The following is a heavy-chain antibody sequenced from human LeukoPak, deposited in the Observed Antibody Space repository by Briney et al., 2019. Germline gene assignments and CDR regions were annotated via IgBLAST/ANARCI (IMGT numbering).Heavy chain of an antibody. CDR3: ARDSSGWYFDY. CDR2: ISSSGSTI. D-gene: IGHD6-19*01. J-gene: IGHJ4*02. V-gene: IGHV3-11*01. CDR1: GFTFSDYY. Sequence: GGSLRLSCAASGFTFSDYYMTWLRQAPGKGLEWVSYISSSGSTIYYADSVKGRFTISRDNAKNSLYLQMNSLRAEDTAVYYCARDSSGWYFDYWGQGTLVTVSS.